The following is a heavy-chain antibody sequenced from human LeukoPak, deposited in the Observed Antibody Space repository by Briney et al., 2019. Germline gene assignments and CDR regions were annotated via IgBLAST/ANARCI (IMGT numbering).Heavy chain of an antibody. CDR1: GFTFSSYE. J-gene: IGHJ6*03. V-gene: IGHV3-48*03. CDR2: ISSSGSTI. D-gene: IGHD1-7*01. CDR3: ARAGGSGTTARYYYYMDV. Sequence: GGSLRLSCAASGFTFSSYEMNWVRQAPGKGLEWVSYISSSGSTIYYADSVKGRFTISRDNAKNSLYLQMNSLRAEDTALYYCARAGGSGTTARYYYYMDVWGKGTTVTVSS.